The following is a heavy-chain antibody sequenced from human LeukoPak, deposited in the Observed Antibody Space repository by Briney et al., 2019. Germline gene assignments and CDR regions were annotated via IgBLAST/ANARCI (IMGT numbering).Heavy chain of an antibody. CDR2: MYESGFT. Sequence: SETLSLTCTVSGDSFSPYKWAWIRQPPGKGLEFIAFMYESGFTDYNPSLKSRVTISLDTSKNQLSLKLSSVTATDTAVYYCAREWSGLDYWGQGTLVTVPS. J-gene: IGHJ4*02. CDR1: GDSFSPYK. CDR3: AREWSGLDY. D-gene: IGHD2-15*01. V-gene: IGHV4-4*08.